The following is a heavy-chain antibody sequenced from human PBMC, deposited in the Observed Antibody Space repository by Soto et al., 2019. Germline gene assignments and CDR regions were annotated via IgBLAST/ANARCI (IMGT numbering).Heavy chain of an antibody. CDR2: ISYDGSNK. D-gene: IGHD6-13*01. CDR3: ARGRHSSSWDYYYGMDV. V-gene: IGHV3-30-3*01. CDR1: GFTFSTDA. Sequence: GGSRTLSCAASGFTFSTDAMHGIRQATGKGLEWVAVISYDGSNKYYADSVKGRFTISRDNSKNTLYLQMNSLRAEDTAVYYCARGRHSSSWDYYYGMDVWGQGT. J-gene: IGHJ6*02.